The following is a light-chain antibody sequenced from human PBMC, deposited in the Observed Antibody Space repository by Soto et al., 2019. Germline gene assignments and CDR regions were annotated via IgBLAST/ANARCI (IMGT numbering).Light chain of an antibody. CDR1: QNINAW. CDR2: DVS. CDR3: QQYGNSPLT. V-gene: IGKV1-5*01. Sequence: DIQMTQAPSTLSASVGDRVTITCRASQNINAWLAWYQQKPGKAPKLLIYDVSTLHSGVPSRFSGSASGTDFTLTISRLEPEDFGVFFCQQYGNSPLTFGQGTKVDIK. J-gene: IGKJ1*01.